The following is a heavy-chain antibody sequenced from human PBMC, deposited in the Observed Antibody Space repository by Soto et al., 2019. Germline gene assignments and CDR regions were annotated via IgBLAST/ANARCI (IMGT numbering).Heavy chain of an antibody. Sequence: ASVKVSCKASGFTFSSSAVQWVRQARGQRLEWIGWIVVGSGNTNYAQKFQERVTITRDMSISTVYMELSSLRSEDTAVYYCAAIVNYHSILMQAFDIWGQGTLVTVSS. J-gene: IGHJ3*02. CDR3: AAIVNYHSILMQAFDI. D-gene: IGHD2-8*01. V-gene: IGHV1-58*01. CDR2: IVVGSGNT. CDR1: GFTFSSSA.